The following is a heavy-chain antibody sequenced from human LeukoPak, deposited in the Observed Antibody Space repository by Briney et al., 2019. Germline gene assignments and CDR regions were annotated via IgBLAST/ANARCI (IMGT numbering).Heavy chain of an antibody. CDR2: INPNSGDT. CDR3: AREDLYNYPLDF. CDR1: GYTFTDYY. Sequence: ASVKVSCRASGYTFTDYYLHWVRQAPGQGLEWLGWINPNSGDTNLAQKFQGRVTMTRDTSINTAYMELSGLRSDDTAVHYCAREDLYNYPLDFWGQGTLVTVSS. J-gene: IGHJ4*03. V-gene: IGHV1-2*02. D-gene: IGHD5-24*01.